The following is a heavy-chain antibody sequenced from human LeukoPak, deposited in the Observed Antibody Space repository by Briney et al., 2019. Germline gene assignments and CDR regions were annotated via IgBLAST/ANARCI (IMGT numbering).Heavy chain of an antibody. CDR2: FDREDDAP. CDR3: ATLDSYYDSSGRPLLPD. CDR1: GYSVTELS. V-gene: IGHV1-24*01. Sequence: GASVKVSCKVSGYSVTELSMHWVRQAPGLGLEWMGGFDREDDAPVYAQRFQGRVTMTEDTSTDTAYMELSSLRSEDTALYYCATLDSYYDSSGRPLLPDWGQGTLVTVSS. D-gene: IGHD3-22*01. J-gene: IGHJ4*02.